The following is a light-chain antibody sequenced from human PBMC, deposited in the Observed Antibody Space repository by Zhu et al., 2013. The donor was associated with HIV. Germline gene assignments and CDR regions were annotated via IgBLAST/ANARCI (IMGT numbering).Light chain of an antibody. J-gene: IGKJ4*01. Sequence: AIRMTQSPSSLSASTGDRVTITCRATQDINTYLAWYQQKPGKAPNLLIHDASTLQSGVPSRFSGSGSGTDFTLTISSLQPEDFATYYCQQANSFPLTFGGGTKVEIK. CDR2: DAS. V-gene: IGKV1-8*01. CDR3: QQANSFPLT. CDR1: QDINTY.